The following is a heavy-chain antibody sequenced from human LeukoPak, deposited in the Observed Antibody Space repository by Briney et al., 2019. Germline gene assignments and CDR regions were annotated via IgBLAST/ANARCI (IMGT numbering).Heavy chain of an antibody. J-gene: IGHJ4*02. D-gene: IGHD3-9*01. Sequence: ASVKVSCKASGYAFAAYYVHWVRQAPGLGLEWMGWINPNSGGTNYAQKFQGRVTMTRDTSISTAYMHLSRLRSADTAVYYCARSPHILTGENFDYWGQGTLLTVSS. CDR2: INPNSGGT. CDR3: ARSPHILTGENFDY. V-gene: IGHV1-2*02. CDR1: GYAFAAYY.